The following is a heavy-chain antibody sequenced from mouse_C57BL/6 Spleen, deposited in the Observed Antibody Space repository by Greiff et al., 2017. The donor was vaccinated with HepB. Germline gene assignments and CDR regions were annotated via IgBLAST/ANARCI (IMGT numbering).Heavy chain of an antibody. D-gene: IGHD5-5*01. CDR2: IYPGDGDT. CDR1: GYAFSSSW. CDR3: ARDHYPLHFEC. J-gene: IGHJ2*01. Sequence: QVQLKESGPELVKPGASVKISCKASGYAFSSSWMNWVKQRPGKGLEWIGRIYPGDGDTNYNGKFKGKATLTVDKSSSTAYMQLSSLTSEDSAVYFCARDHYPLHFECWGQGTTLTVSS. V-gene: IGHV1-82*01.